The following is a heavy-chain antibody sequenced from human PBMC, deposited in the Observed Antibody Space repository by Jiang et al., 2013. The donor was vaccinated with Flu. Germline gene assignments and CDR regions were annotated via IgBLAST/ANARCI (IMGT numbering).Heavy chain of an antibody. CDR1: GGTFSSYA. V-gene: IGHV1-69*01. Sequence: GAEVKKPGSSVKVSCKASGGTFSSYAISWVRQAPGQGLEWMGGIIPIFGTANYAQKFQGRVTITADESTSTAYMELSSLRSEDTAVYYCARIQKVVPAADYYFDYWGQGTLVTVSS. D-gene: IGHD2-2*01. CDR2: IIPIFGTA. J-gene: IGHJ4*02. CDR3: ARIQKVVPAADYYFDY.